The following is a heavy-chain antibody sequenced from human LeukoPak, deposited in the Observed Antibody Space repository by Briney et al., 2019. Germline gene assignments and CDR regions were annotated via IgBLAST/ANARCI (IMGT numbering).Heavy chain of an antibody. CDR1: GFAVSSNY. Sequence: GGSLRLSCAASGFAVSSNYMSWVRQAPGKGLEWVSVIYSGGSTYYADSVKGRFTISRDNSKNTLYLQMNSLRAEDTAVYYCASRYNWNYDYWGQGTLVTVSP. J-gene: IGHJ4*02. CDR3: ASRYNWNYDY. D-gene: IGHD1-7*01. CDR2: IYSGGST. V-gene: IGHV3-53*01.